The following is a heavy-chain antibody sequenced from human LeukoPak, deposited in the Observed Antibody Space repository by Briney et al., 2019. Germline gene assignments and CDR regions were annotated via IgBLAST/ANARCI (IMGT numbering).Heavy chain of an antibody. J-gene: IGHJ4*02. Sequence: GGSLRLSCAASGFTFTSYGMHWVRQAPGKGLEWVAFIRSDGGNKYYADSVKGRFTISRDNSKNTLYLQMNSLRAEDTAVYYCAKSRTRGRYFDYWGQGTLVAVSS. CDR2: IRSDGGNK. CDR1: GFTFTSYG. D-gene: IGHD3-16*01. V-gene: IGHV3-30*02. CDR3: AKSRTRGRYFDY.